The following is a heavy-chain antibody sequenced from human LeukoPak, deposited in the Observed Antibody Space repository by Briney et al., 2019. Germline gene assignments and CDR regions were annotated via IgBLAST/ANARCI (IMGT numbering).Heavy chain of an antibody. CDR1: GFTISSYW. J-gene: IGHJ4*02. V-gene: IGHV3-7*04. Sequence: QPGGSLRLSCAASGFTISSYWMTWVRQAPGKWLEWVANIDQDGNEKYYVDSVRGRFTISRDNAKNSLYLQMDSLRVEDTAVYYCARGDAFSGDYWGPGTLVTVSS. D-gene: IGHD5-24*01. CDR2: IDQDGNEK. CDR3: ARGDAFSGDY.